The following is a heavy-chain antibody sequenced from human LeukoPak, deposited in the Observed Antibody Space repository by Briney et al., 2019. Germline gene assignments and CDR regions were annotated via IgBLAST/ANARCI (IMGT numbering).Heavy chain of an antibody. V-gene: IGHV4-59*06. D-gene: IGHD5-12*01. CDR2: IYYSGST. J-gene: IGHJ4*02. Sequence: SETLSLTCTVSSGSISSYYWSWIRQHPGKGLEWIGYIYYSGSTYYNPSLKSRVTISVDTSKNQFSLKLSSVTAADTAVYYCAIMRGYSGYGLDYWGQGTLVTVSS. CDR1: SGSISSYY. CDR3: AIMRGYSGYGLDY.